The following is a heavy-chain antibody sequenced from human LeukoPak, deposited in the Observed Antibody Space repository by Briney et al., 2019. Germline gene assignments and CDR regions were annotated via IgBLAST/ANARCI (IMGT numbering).Heavy chain of an antibody. CDR1: GFSFSTYE. CDR3: VRDWGYDSSGYWQKYFDT. V-gene: IGHV3-48*03. CDR2: ISTSGSTI. J-gene: IGHJ4*02. Sequence: GGSLRLSCVASGFSFSTYEMNWVRQAPGKGLEWVSWISTSGSTIHYAGSVKGRFTISRDNAKNTLYLQMNSLRAEDTAVYYCVRDWGYDSSGYWQKYFDTWGQGTLVTVSS. D-gene: IGHD3-22*01.